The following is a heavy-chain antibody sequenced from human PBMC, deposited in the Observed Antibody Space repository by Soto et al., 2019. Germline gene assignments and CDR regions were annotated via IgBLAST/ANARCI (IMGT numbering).Heavy chain of an antibody. V-gene: IGHV1-8*01. CDR3: VRGGFLSHDHVIIAPATLGFDP. D-gene: IGHD2-2*01. Sequence: QVQLMQSGAEVKKPGASVKVSCKASGYTFTTYDINWVRQDPGQGLEWMGWMNPNRTNTGYAEKFQGRVTMTRDTSISTAYKELSSLRYDDTAVYYCVRGGFLSHDHVIIAPATLGFDPWGQGTLVTVSS. J-gene: IGHJ5*02. CDR1: GYTFTTYD. CDR2: MNPNRTNT.